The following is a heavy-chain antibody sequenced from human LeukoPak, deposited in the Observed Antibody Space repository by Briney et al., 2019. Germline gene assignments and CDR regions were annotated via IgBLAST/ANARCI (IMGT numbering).Heavy chain of an antibody. Sequence: GGSLRLSCAASGFTFSSYGIHWVRQAPGKGLEWVAFIRYDGSNKYYADSVKGRFTISRDNSKNTLYLQMNSLRAEDTAVYYCAKWDVVPAAITFDIWGQGTMVTVSS. CDR3: AKWDVVPAAITFDI. CDR2: IRYDGSNK. V-gene: IGHV3-30*02. CDR1: GFTFSSYG. J-gene: IGHJ3*02. D-gene: IGHD2-2*01.